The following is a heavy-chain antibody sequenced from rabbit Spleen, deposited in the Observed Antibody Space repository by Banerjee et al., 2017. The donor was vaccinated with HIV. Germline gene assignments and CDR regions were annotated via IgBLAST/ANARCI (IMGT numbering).Heavy chain of an antibody. CDR3: ARSYAGYAVDGVATFDL. CDR1: GFSFSSSYW. J-gene: IGHJ4*01. Sequence: QSLEESGGDLVKPGASLTLTCTASGFSFSSSYWMCWVRQAPGKGLEWIGCIYTGSSGFSYFASWAKGRFTISKTSSTTVTLQMTSLTAADTATYFCARSYAGYAVDGVATFDLWGPGTLVTVS. V-gene: IGHV1S40*01. CDR2: IYTGSSGFS. D-gene: IGHD6-1*01.